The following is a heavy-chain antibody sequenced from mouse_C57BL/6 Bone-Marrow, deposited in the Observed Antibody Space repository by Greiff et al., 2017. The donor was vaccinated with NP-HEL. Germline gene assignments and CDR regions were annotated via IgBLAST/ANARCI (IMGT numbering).Heavy chain of an antibody. CDR3: ERYLNGAMDD. Sequence: QVQLQQSGAELVKPGASVKMSCKASGYTFTTYPIEWMKQNPGQSLEWIGNFHPYNGDTKYNEKFKGKATLTAEKSSSTVYLELSRLTSDDSAVYDCERYLNGAMDDWGKGTSVTVSS. J-gene: IGHJ4*01. CDR2: FHPYNGDT. V-gene: IGHV1-47*01. CDR1: GYTFTTYP.